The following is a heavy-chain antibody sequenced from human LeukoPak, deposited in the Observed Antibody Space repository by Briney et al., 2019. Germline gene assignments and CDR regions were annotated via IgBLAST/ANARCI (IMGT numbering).Heavy chain of an antibody. J-gene: IGHJ4*02. CDR1: GFTFSTYA. D-gene: IGHD1-7*01. V-gene: IGHV3-23*01. CDR3: AKGGKYNWHSIDY. Sequence: GGSLRLSCAAAGFTFSTYAMSWVRQAPGKGLEWVSVIYTVGTTHYADSVKGRCSISRDNSKNTPYLQMNSLRAEDTAVYYCAKGGKYNWHSIDYWDQGTLVTVSS. CDR2: IYTVGTT.